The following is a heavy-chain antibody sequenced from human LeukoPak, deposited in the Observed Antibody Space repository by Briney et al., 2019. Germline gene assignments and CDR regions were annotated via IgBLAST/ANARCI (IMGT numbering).Heavy chain of an antibody. Sequence: GVALKISCKGSGYSFTSYWIGWVRQMPGKGLEWMGIIYPGDSDTRYSPSFQGQVTISADKSITTAYLQWSSLKDSDTAMYYCALLRLLAPNDAFDIWGQGAMVTVSS. D-gene: IGHD1-26*01. J-gene: IGHJ3*02. CDR1: GYSFTSYW. CDR2: IYPGDSDT. V-gene: IGHV5-51*01. CDR3: ALLRLLAPNDAFDI.